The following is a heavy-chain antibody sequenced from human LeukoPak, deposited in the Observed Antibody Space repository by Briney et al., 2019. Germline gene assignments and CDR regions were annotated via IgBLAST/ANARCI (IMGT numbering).Heavy chain of an antibody. CDR1: GFTFSSYA. J-gene: IGHJ6*04. CDR3: AKEGSAVLRFLEWPPDV. V-gene: IGHV3-30-3*01. D-gene: IGHD3-3*01. CDR2: ISYGGSNK. Sequence: GRSLRLSCAASGFTFSSYAMHWVRQAPGKGLEWVAIISYGGSNKYYADSVKGRFTISRDNSKNTLYLQMNSLRAEDTAVYYCAKEGSAVLRFLEWPPDVWGKGTTVTVSS.